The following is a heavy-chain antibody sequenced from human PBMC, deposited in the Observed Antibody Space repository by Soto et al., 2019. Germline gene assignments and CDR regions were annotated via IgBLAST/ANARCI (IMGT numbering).Heavy chain of an antibody. J-gene: IGHJ4*02. D-gene: IGHD3-9*01. CDR1: GFTFSSYG. Sequence: QVQLVESGGGVVQPGRSLRLSCAASGFTFSSYGMHWVRQAPGKGLEWVAVIWYDGSNKYYADSVKGRFTISRDNSKNTLYLQMNSLRAEDTAVYYCATYILTGYYTDDYWGQGTLVTVSS. V-gene: IGHV3-33*01. CDR3: ATYILTGYYTDDY. CDR2: IWYDGSNK.